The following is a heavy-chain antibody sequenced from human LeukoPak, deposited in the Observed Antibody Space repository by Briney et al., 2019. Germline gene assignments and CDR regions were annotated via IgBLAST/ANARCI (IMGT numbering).Heavy chain of an antibody. V-gene: IGHV4-31*03. CDR1: GGSISSGGSY. D-gene: IGHD4-23*01. J-gene: IGHJ6*02. CDR3: ARDGDYGGNYYYYGMDV. CDR2: IYYSGST. Sequence: SETLSLTCTVSGGSISSGGSYWSWIRQHPGKGLEWIGYIYYSGSTSYNPSLKSRVTISVDTSKNQFSLKLSSVTAADTAVYYCARDGDYGGNYYYYGMDVWGQGTTVTVSS.